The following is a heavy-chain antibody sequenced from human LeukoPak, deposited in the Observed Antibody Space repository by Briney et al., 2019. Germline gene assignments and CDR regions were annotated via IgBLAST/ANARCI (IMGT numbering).Heavy chain of an antibody. CDR3: AKDRRARDIGGFDY. CDR1: GFTFDDYA. Sequence: GGSLRLSRAASGFTFDDYAMHWVRRAPGKGLEWVSGISWNSGSIGYADSVKGRFTISRDNAKNSLYLQMNSLRAEDTALYYCAKDRRARDIGGFDYWGQGTLVTVSS. D-gene: IGHD2-15*01. J-gene: IGHJ4*02. V-gene: IGHV3-9*01. CDR2: ISWNSGSI.